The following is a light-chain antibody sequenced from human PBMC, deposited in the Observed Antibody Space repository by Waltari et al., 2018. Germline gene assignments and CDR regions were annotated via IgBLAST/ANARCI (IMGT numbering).Light chain of an antibody. J-gene: IGKJ1*01. CDR1: QSVGRA. CDR3: QMYVRLPVT. CDR2: DAS. Sequence: LSCRASQSVGRALAWYQQKPGQAPRLLIYDASSRTTGIPDRFRGSGSGTDFSLTISRVEPEDFAVYYCQMYVRLPVTFGQGTKVEVK. V-gene: IGKV3-20*01.